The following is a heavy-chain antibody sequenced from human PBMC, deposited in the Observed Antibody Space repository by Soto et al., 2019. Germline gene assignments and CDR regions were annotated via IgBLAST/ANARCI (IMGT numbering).Heavy chain of an antibody. J-gene: IGHJ6*02. CDR2: ISAYNGNT. V-gene: IGHV1-18*01. Sequence: ASVKVSCKASGYTFTSYGISWVRQAPGQGLEWMGWISAYNGNTNYAQKLQGRVTMTTDTSTSTAYMELRSLRSDDTAVYYCARDQGYSYGYYYYGMDVWGQGTTVTVSS. D-gene: IGHD5-18*01. CDR3: ARDQGYSYGYYYYGMDV. CDR1: GYTFTSYG.